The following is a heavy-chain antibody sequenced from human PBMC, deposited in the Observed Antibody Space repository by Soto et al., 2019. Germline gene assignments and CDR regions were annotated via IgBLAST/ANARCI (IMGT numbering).Heavy chain of an antibody. J-gene: IGHJ4*02. CDR1: GFTFSSYA. D-gene: IGHD6-19*01. V-gene: IGHV3-30-3*01. CDR2: ISYDGSNK. Sequence: QVQLVESGGGVVQPGRSLKLSCAASGFTFSSYAMHWVRQAPGKGLEWVAVISYDGSNKYYADSVKGRFTISRDNSKNNLYLQKNSPRVEDTAVYYCPRANSPYSSGWPNRHFDYWGQRTLVTVSS. CDR3: PRANSPYSSGWPNRHFDY.